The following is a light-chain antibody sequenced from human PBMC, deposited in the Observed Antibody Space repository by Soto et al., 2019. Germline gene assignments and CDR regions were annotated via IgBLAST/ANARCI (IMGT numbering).Light chain of an antibody. CDR3: QQYQYWPPRT. Sequence: VMTQSPGTLSVSPGERATLSCRASQSVDTNLAWYQQKPGQAPRLLISGASTRATGVSARFSGSESGTEFTLTISSLQSEDFAVYYCQQYQYWPPRTFGQGTKVEIK. J-gene: IGKJ1*01. CDR1: QSVDTN. CDR2: GAS. V-gene: IGKV3-15*01.